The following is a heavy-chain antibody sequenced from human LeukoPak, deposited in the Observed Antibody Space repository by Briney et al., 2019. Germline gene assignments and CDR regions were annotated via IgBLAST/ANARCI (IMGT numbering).Heavy chain of an antibody. Sequence: TSSETLSLTCAVYGGSFSGYYWSWIRQPPGKGLEWIGEINHSGSTNYNPSLKSRVTISVDTSKNQFSLKLSSVTAADTAVYYCARPRMYSAGAFDIWGQGTMVTVSS. D-gene: IGHD6-13*01. CDR3: ARPRMYSAGAFDI. CDR1: GGSFSGYY. CDR2: INHSGST. V-gene: IGHV4-34*01. J-gene: IGHJ3*02.